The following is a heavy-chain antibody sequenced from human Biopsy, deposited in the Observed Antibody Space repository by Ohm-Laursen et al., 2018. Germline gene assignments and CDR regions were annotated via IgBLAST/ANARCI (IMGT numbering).Heavy chain of an antibody. V-gene: IGHV3-30*18. CDR3: AKSYGDYWGDYYYGLDV. D-gene: IGHD4-17*01. CDR1: GFTFRDWG. J-gene: IGHJ6*02. CDR2: ISYDGSNK. Sequence: SLRLSCAASGFTFRDWGMLWVHQAPDKGLEWVALISYDGSNKYYADSVKGRFTISRDNSKNTLHLQMNSLRAEDTAIYYCAKSYGDYWGDYYYGLDVWGQGATVTVSS.